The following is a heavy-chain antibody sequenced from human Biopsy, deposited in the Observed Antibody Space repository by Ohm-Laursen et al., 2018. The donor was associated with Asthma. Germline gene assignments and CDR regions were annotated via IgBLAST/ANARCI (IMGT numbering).Heavy chain of an antibody. CDR2: IIPIFGTA. Sequence: SVKVSCNASGCTFSSYAISWVRQAPGQGLEWMGGIIPIFGTANYAQKFQGRVTITADESTSTAYLELSSLRSEDTAVYYCARDPHNSYLAPLRTKFNYYYYGMDVWGQGTTVTVSS. CDR1: GCTFSSYA. D-gene: IGHD1-7*01. CDR3: ARDPHNSYLAPLRTKFNYYYYGMDV. J-gene: IGHJ6*02. V-gene: IGHV1-69*13.